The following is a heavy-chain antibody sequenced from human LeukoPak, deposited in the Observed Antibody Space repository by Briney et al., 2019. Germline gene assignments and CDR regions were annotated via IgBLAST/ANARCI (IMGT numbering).Heavy chain of an antibody. CDR2: INPNSDGT. Sequence: GASVKVSCKASGYTFTGYYMHWVRQAPGQGLEWMGWINPNSDGTNYAQKFQGRVTMTRDTSISTAYMELSRLRSDDTAVYYCARDLRYYDFWSGWNYYYYGMDVWGQGTTVTVSS. CDR3: ARDLRYYDFWSGWNYYYYGMDV. V-gene: IGHV1-2*02. CDR1: GYTFTGYY. J-gene: IGHJ6*02. D-gene: IGHD3-3*01.